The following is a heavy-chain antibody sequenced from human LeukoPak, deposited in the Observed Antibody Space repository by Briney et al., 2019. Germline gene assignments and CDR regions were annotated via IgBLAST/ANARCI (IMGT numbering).Heavy chain of an antibody. V-gene: IGHV4-59*08. D-gene: IGHD3-22*01. CDR2: FYNSGSS. CDR3: ARHLGYYDSSGYCGGPFDY. J-gene: IGHJ4*02. CDR1: GGSISDYY. Sequence: SETLSLTCTVSGGSISDYYRGWIRQPPGKGLEWIGYFYNSGSSTYNPSLKSRVTISVDTSKNQFSPKLSSVTAADTAVYYCARHLGYYDSSGYCGGPFDYWGQGTLVTVSS.